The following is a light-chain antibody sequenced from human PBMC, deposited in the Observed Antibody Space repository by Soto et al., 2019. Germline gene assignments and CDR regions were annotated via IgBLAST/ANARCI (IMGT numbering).Light chain of an antibody. Sequence: DIQMTRSPSSLSASVGDRVTITCQASQGVSEYLNWYQQKPGNAPKVLIYGASTLETGVPSRFSGSGSGTHFTLTINSLQPEDIATYYCQHYDSLPPTFGPGTKLEIK. CDR1: QGVSEY. J-gene: IGKJ2*01. CDR3: QHYDSLPPT. V-gene: IGKV1-33*01. CDR2: GAS.